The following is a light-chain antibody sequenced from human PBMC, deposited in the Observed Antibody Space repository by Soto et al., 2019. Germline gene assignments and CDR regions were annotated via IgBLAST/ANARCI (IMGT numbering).Light chain of an antibody. CDR3: SSYAGSDNTYV. CDR2: EVT. V-gene: IGLV2-8*01. J-gene: IGLJ1*01. CDR1: SCYVGGYDY. Sequence: QSVLTQPPSASGSPGQSVTISCTGTSCYVGGYDYVSWYQQHPGQAPKLMIYEVTKRPLGVLDRFSGSKSGNTASLTVSGLQDEDEADYYCSSYAGSDNTYVFGTGTKVTV.